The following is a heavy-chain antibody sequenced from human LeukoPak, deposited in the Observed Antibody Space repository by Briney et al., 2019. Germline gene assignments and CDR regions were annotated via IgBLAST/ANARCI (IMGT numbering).Heavy chain of an antibody. CDR2: VSGSGGST. CDR3: AKDRRYYYGSGSLLDV. V-gene: IGHV3-23*01. CDR1: GFTFSSYA. D-gene: IGHD3-10*01. Sequence: PGGSLRLSCAASGFTFSSYAMSWVRQAPGKGLEWVSAVSGSGGSTYYADSVKGRFTISRDNSKNTLYLQMNSLRAEDTAVYYCAKDRRYYYGSGSLLDVWGQGTTVTVSS. J-gene: IGHJ6*02.